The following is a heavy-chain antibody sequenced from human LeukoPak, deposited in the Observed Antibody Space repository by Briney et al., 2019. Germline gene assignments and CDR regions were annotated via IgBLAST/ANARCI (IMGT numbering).Heavy chain of an antibody. D-gene: IGHD6-13*01. CDR3: ARHIGYGVDY. CDR2: IYYSGST. J-gene: IGHJ4*02. V-gene: IGHV4-61*05. CDR1: GGSISSSSYY. Sequence: SETLSLTCTVSGGSISSSSYYWSWIRQPPGKGLEWIGYIYYSGSTNYNPSLKSRVTISVDTSKNQFSLKLSSVTAADTAVYYCARHIGYGVDYWGQGTLVTVSS.